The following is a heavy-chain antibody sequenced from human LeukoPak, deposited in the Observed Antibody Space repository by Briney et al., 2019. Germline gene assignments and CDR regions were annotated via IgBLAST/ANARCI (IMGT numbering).Heavy chain of an antibody. Sequence: SETLSLTCAVSGYSISSGYYWGWIRQPPGKGLEWIGSIYHSGSTYCNPSLKSRVTISVDTSKNQFSLKLSSATAADTAVYYCARKRPTIFGVVTWFDPWGQGTLVTVSS. CDR3: ARKRPTIFGVVTWFDP. D-gene: IGHD3-3*01. CDR1: GYSISSGYY. V-gene: IGHV4-38-2*01. J-gene: IGHJ5*02. CDR2: IYHSGST.